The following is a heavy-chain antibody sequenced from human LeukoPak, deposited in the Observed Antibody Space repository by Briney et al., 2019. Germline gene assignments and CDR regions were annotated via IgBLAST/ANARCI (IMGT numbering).Heavy chain of an antibody. CDR3: ARDIVVVPAAPYSNYYYYYYMDV. CDR2: IKQDGSEK. V-gene: IGHV3-7*01. D-gene: IGHD2-2*01. Sequence: GGSLRLPCAASGFTFSTYWMSWVRQAPGKGLEWVANIKQDGSEKYYVDSVKGRFTISRDNAKNSLYLQMNSLRAEDTAVHYCARDIVVVPAAPYSNYYYYYYMDVWGKGTTVTISS. CDR1: GFTFSTYW. J-gene: IGHJ6*03.